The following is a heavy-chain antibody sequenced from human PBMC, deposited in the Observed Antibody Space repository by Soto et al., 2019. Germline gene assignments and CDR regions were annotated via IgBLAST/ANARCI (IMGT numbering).Heavy chain of an antibody. V-gene: IGHV3-23*01. CDR2: ISGSGGST. CDR1: GFTFSSYA. D-gene: IGHD3-3*01. CDR3: AKTDDFWSGSRKAYYYGMDV. J-gene: IGHJ6*02. Sequence: PGGSLRLSCAASGFTFSSYAMSWVRQAPGKGLEWVSAISGSGGSTYYADSVKGRFTISRDNSKNTLYLQMNSLRAEDTAVYYYAKTDDFWSGSRKAYYYGMDVWGQGTTVTVSS.